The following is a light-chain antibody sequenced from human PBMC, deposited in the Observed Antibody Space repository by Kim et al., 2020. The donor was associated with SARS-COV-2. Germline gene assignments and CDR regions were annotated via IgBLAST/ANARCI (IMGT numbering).Light chain of an antibody. J-gene: IGKJ4*01. V-gene: IGKV3-15*01. Sequence: EIVMTQSPATLSVSPGERVSLSCRASQTISNNLAWYQQKPGQAPRLLIYGASNRATGIPARFSGSGSGTEFTLTISSLQSEDFAVYHCQHYNSWPLTFGGGTKLEI. CDR1: QTISNN. CDR2: GAS. CDR3: QHYNSWPLT.